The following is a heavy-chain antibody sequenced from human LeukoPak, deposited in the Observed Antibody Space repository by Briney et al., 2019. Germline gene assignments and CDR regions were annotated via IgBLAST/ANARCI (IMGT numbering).Heavy chain of an antibody. CDR3: ARCFDI. V-gene: IGHV3-21*04. CDR1: GFNFSGYC. Sequence: GFLRLSCAGSGFNFSGYCLDWVRPASGKGLEWVSSISSRSVYIYYADSVRGRFTISRDNAKNSLYLQMNSLRAEDTAVYYCARCFDIWGQGTMVTVSS. J-gene: IGHJ3*02. CDR2: ISSRSVYI.